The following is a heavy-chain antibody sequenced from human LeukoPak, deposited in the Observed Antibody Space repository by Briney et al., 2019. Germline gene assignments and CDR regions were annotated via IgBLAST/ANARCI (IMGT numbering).Heavy chain of an antibody. CDR2: IYYSGST. V-gene: IGHV4-59*01. D-gene: IGHD3-16*01. Sequence: PPETLSLTCTVSGGSISSYYWSWIRQPPGKGLEWIGYIYYSGSTNYNPSLKSRVTISVDTSKNQFSLKLSSVTAADTAVYYCARGLGFGLLDYFDYWGQGTLVTVSS. CDR3: ARGLGFGLLDYFDY. CDR1: GGSISSYY. J-gene: IGHJ4*02.